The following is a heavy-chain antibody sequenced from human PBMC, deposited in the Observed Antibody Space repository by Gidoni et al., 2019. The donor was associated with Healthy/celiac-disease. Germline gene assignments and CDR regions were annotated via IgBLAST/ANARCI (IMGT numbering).Heavy chain of an antibody. CDR3: AKAPHYYDSSGYYSLPPLYFDY. CDR1: GFTFSSYA. CDR2: SSGSGGST. J-gene: IGHJ4*02. V-gene: IGHV3-23*01. Sequence: EVQLLESVGGLVQPGGSLRLSCAASGFTFSSYAMSWVRQAPGKGLEWVSASSGSGGSTYYADSVKGRFTISRDNSKNTLYLQRNSLRAEDTAVYYCAKAPHYYDSSGYYSLPPLYFDYWGQGTLVTVSS. D-gene: IGHD3-22*01.